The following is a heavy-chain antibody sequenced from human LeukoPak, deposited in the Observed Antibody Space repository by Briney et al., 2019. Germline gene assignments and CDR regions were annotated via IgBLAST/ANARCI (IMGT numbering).Heavy chain of an antibody. CDR2: IYHSGST. J-gene: IGHJ1*01. D-gene: IGHD2-15*01. CDR3: ARHSNSSPPPVLVVAAEFPH. Sequence: SETLSLTCAVSGYSISSGYYWGWIRQPPGKGLEWIGGIYHSGSTYYNPSLKSRVTISVDTSKNQFSLKLSSVTAADTAFYYCARHSNSSPPPVLVVAAEFPHWGQGTLVTVSS. CDR1: GYSISSGYY. V-gene: IGHV4-38-2*01.